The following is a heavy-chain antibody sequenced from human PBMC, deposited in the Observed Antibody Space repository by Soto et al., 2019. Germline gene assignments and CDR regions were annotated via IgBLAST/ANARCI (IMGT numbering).Heavy chain of an antibody. J-gene: IGHJ2*01. CDR3: AGGPPYFYGSGPWYFDL. V-gene: IGHV1-69*08. Sequence: QVQLVQSGAEVKKPGSSVKVSCKTSGGTFGNYVISWVRQAPGQGLEWMGRIIPSLKTTTYAQKFQGRVTNTGDKSPGPAYMGGGRLTSWEPAVDYCAGGPPYFYGSGPWYFDLWGRGTLVTVSS. D-gene: IGHD3-10*01. CDR1: GGTFGNYV. CDR2: IIPSLKTT.